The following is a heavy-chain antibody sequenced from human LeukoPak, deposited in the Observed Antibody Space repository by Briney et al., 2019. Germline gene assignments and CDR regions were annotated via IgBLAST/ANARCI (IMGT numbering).Heavy chain of an antibody. CDR3: ARGARGYSYD. J-gene: IGHJ4*02. CDR1: GHSIISDYY. CDR2: IYHSGTT. D-gene: IGHD5-18*01. Sequence: SETLSLTCTVSGHSIISDYYWGWIRQPPGKGLEWIGSIYHSGTTYYNPSLKSRVTISVDTSKNQFSLKLTSVTAADTAVYYCARGARGYSYDWGQGTLDTVSS. V-gene: IGHV4-38-2*02.